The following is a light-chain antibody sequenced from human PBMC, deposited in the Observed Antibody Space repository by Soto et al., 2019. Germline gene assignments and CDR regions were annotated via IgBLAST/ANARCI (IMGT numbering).Light chain of an antibody. CDR3: QHYGNALWT. Sequence: EVVLTHSPGTLSLSPGERATLPCRASESVSSSFLTWYQQKPGQAPRLLIYRTSNRVTGIPDRFSGSGSGTDFTLTISRLEPEDFAVYFCQHYGNALWTFGQGTKVDIK. CDR2: RTS. V-gene: IGKV3-20*01. CDR1: ESVSSSF. J-gene: IGKJ1*01.